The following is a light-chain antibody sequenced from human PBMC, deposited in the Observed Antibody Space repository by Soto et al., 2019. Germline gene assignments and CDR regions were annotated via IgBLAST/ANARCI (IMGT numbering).Light chain of an antibody. V-gene: IGKV1-39*01. J-gene: IGKJ4*01. Sequence: DIQMTQSPSSLSASVGDGVTITCRASQSISSYLNWYQQKPGKAPKLLIYAASSLQSGVPSRFSGSGSGTDFTLTISCLQSEDFATYYCQQYYSYMLTFGGGTKVDIK. CDR1: QSISSY. CDR2: AAS. CDR3: QQYYSYMLT.